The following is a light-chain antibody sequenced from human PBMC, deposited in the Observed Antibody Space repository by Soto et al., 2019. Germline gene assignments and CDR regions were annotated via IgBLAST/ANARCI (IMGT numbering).Light chain of an antibody. CDR1: QSVGRNY. V-gene: IGKV3-20*01. J-gene: IGKJ4*01. Sequence: EIVLTQSPGTLSLSPGERATLSCRASQSVGRNYLAWYQQKPGQAPRLLIHGASTRATGIPDRFSGSESGTDFTLTISRLEPEDFAVYYCQQYATSPLTFGGGTKVETK. CDR2: GAS. CDR3: QQYATSPLT.